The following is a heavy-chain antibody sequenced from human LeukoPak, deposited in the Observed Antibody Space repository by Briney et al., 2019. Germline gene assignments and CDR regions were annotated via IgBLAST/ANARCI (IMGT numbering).Heavy chain of an antibody. CDR1: GFTFSSYW. CDR3: AKEGFCSSTSCLRSPFDP. D-gene: IGHD2-2*01. CDR2: ISQDGSEK. J-gene: IGHJ5*02. Sequence: GSLRLSCAASGFTFSSYWMTWVRQAPGKGLEWVASISQDGSEKHYVDSVKGRFSISRDNAKNSLYLQMNNLRAEDTAVYYCAKEGFCSSTSCLRSPFDPWGQGTLVTVSS. V-gene: IGHV3-7*01.